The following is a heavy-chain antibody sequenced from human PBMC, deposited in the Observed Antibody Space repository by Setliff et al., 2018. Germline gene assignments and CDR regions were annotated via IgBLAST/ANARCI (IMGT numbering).Heavy chain of an antibody. CDR2: IYSGDRNT. CDR1: GFTFSTYA. V-gene: IGHV3-23*03. D-gene: IGHD2-15*01. Sequence: GGSLRLSCAASGFTFSTYAMSWVRQAPGKGLEWVSTIYSGDRNTFYTDSVKGRFTIFRDGSKNTLYLQMSSLRPDDTAMYYCARDQFRKSGGLYSWGQGTLVTVSS. CDR3: ARDQFRKSGGLYS. J-gene: IGHJ5*02.